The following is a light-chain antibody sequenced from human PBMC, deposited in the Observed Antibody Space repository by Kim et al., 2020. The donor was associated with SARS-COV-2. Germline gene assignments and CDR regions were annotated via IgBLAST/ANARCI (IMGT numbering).Light chain of an antibody. CDR3: QQYDNWPGT. J-gene: IGKJ1*01. Sequence: EIVMTQSPATLSVSPGARATLSCRASQSVSSNLAWYQQTPGQAPKLLIYGASTRATDIPARFSGSGSGTEFTLTINSLQSEDFAVYYCQQYDNWPGTFGQGTKVDIK. V-gene: IGKV3-15*01. CDR1: QSVSSN. CDR2: GAS.